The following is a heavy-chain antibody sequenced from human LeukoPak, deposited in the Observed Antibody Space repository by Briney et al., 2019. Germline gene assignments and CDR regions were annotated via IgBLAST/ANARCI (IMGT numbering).Heavy chain of an antibody. V-gene: IGHV3-21*01. CDR2: ITSGTTYI. J-gene: IGHJ4*02. CDR1: GFTFSDYN. D-gene: IGHD6-6*01. CDR3: ARWPYSSSYYFDY. Sequence: GGSLRLSCAASGFTFSDYNMNWVRQSPEKGLEWASSITSGTTYIYYADSVRGRFTLSRDNAKNSLYLQMNSLRAEDTAVYYCARWPYSSSYYFDYWGQGTLVTVSS.